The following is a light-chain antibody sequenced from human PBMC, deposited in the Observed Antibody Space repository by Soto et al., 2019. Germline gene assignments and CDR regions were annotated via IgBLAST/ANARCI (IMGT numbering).Light chain of an antibody. V-gene: IGKV1-39*01. CDR1: QSISSY. CDR3: QQSYNSPPIT. Sequence: DLQMTQSPSSLSASVGDRVTITCRASQSISSYLNWYQHKPGKAPKLLIYAASTLQSGVPSRFRGSGYGTDFALTISSLTPEDFATYYCQQSYNSPPITFGQGTRLEI. J-gene: IGKJ5*01. CDR2: AAS.